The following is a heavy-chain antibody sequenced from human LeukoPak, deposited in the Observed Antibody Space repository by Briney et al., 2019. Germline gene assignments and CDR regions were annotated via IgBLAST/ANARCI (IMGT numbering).Heavy chain of an antibody. V-gene: IGHV3-23*01. CDR2: ISGSGDNT. Sequence: GGSLRLLCAASGFTFSSYAMSWVRQAPGKGLEWVSDISGSGDNTYYADSVKGRFTISRDNSKNTLYVQVNSLRTEDTAAYYCAKGSYYDSSGSFYFDYWGQGTLVTVSS. D-gene: IGHD3-22*01. J-gene: IGHJ4*02. CDR1: GFTFSSYA. CDR3: AKGSYYDSSGSFYFDY.